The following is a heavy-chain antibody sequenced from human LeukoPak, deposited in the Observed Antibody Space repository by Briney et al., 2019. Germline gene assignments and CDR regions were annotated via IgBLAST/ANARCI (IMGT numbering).Heavy chain of an antibody. CDR3: ARAVGHGSGSPRMDV. D-gene: IGHD3-10*01. J-gene: IGHJ6*04. CDR1: GFTFSTHS. V-gene: IGHV3-48*01. Sequence: PGGSLRLSCAVSGFTFSTHSTNWVRQAPGKGLEWVSYIISSSNTIYYADSVKGRFTISRDNAKNSLYLQMNSLRAEDTAVYYCARAVGHGSGSPRMDVWGKGTTVTVSS. CDR2: IISSSNTI.